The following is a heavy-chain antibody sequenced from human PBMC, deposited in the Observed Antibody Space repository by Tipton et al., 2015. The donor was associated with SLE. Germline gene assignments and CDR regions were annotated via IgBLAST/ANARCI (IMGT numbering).Heavy chain of an antibody. CDR3: ARAPLASPFDY. CDR1: GGSISSHY. CDR2: IYYSGST. J-gene: IGHJ4*02. V-gene: IGHV4-59*11. Sequence: TLSLTCTVSGGSISSHYWSWIRQPPGKGLEWIGYIYYSGSTNYNPSLKSRVTISVDTSKNQFSLKLSSVTAADTAVYYCARAPLASPFDYWGQGTLVTVSS.